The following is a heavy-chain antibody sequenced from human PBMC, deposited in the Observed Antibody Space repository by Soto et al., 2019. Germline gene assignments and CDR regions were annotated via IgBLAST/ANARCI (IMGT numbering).Heavy chain of an antibody. CDR1: GDSVSSNSAA. D-gene: IGHD2-2*03. CDR3: ARDGYCSSTSCYPYYYYGMDV. CDR2: TYYRSKWYN. J-gene: IGHJ6*02. V-gene: IGHV6-1*01. Sequence: LSLTCAISGDSVSSNSAAWNWIRQSPSRGLEWLGRTYYRSKWYNDYAVSVKSRITINPDTSKNQFSLQLNSVTPEDTAVYYCARDGYCSSTSCYPYYYYGMDVWGQGTTVTVSS.